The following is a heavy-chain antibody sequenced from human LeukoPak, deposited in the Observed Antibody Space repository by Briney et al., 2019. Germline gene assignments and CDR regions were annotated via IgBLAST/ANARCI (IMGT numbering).Heavy chain of an antibody. D-gene: IGHD3-22*01. CDR2: IYHSGST. CDR3: AREETSGYYHYY. J-gene: IGHJ4*02. V-gene: IGHV4-38-2*02. Sequence: PSETLSLTCTVSGYSLSSGYYWDWIRQPPGKGLEWIGTIYHSGSTYYNPSLKSRVTISVDTSKNQFSLKLTSVTAADTAVYYCAREETSGYYHYYWGQGTLVTVSS. CDR1: GYSLSSGYY.